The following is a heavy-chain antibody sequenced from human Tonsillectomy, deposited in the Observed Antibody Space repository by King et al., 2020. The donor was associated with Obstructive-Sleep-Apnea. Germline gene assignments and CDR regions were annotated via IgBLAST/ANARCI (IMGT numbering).Heavy chain of an antibody. V-gene: IGHV4-34*01. CDR3: ARIGYSYGYTFDI. D-gene: IGHD5-18*01. Sequence: VQLQQWGAGLLKPSEPLSLTCAVYGGSLSGYYWSWIRQPPGKGLEWIGEINHSGSTNYNPSLKSRVTMSVDTSKSQFSLKLSSVTAADTAVYHCARIGYSYGYTFDIWGQGTVVTVSS. CDR2: INHSGST. J-gene: IGHJ3*02. CDR1: GGSLSGYY.